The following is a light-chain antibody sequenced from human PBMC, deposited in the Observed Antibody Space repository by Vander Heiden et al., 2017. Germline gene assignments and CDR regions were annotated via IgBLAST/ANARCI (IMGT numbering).Light chain of an antibody. CDR2: DDS. CDR3: QLWDLDRDQQL. V-gene: IGLV3-21*02. Sequence: SYVLTQAPSVSVAPGQTATITCGGDNIGGGHWYQQKPGQAPVLVVHDDSDRPSGIPERFSGSTSGNTASLTISRVEAGDEADYYCQLWDLDRDQQLFGGGTKLTVL. J-gene: IGLJ2*01. CDR1: NIGG.